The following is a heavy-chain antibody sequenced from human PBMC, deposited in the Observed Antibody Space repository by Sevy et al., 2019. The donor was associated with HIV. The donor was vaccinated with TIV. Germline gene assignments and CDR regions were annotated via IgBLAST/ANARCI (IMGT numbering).Heavy chain of an antibody. CDR1: GFTFSSYS. J-gene: IGHJ1*01. CDR2: ISSSSSYI. Sequence: GGSLRLSCAASGFTFSSYSMNWVRQAPGKGLEWVSSISSSSSYIYYADSVKGRFTISRDNAKNSLYLQMNSLRAEDTAVYYCARGGPYSSDWNTYFQHWGQGTLVTVSS. V-gene: IGHV3-21*01. D-gene: IGHD6-19*01. CDR3: ARGGPYSSDWNTYFQH.